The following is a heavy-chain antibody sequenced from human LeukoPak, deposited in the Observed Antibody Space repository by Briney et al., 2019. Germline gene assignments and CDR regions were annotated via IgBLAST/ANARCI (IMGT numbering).Heavy chain of an antibody. D-gene: IGHD3-16*02. Sequence: SETLSLTCAVYGGSFSGYYWSWIRQPPGKGLEWIGEINHSGSTNYNPSLKSRVTISVDTSKNQFSLKLRSVTAADTAVYYCARGAGPDYIWGSYRHSSWFDPWGQGTLVTVSS. CDR3: ARGAGPDYIWGSYRHSSWFDP. V-gene: IGHV4-34*01. CDR1: GGSFSGYY. CDR2: INHSGST. J-gene: IGHJ5*02.